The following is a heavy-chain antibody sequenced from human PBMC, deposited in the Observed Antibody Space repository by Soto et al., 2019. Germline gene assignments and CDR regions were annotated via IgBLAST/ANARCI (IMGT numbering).Heavy chain of an antibody. V-gene: IGHV1-18*01. J-gene: IGHJ6*04. CDR2: ISAYNCNP. CDR3: ASDSSGWEPYYHYGMDV. Sequence: ASVPVSSKGTGDAFTSYGASCVRQAPGPALDWMGWISAYNCNPNYAQKLHFRVTMTTDTSTSTAYMELRSLRSDETAVYYWASDSSGWEPYYHYGMDVGGEGGTVTVSS. D-gene: IGHD6-19*01. CDR1: GDAFTSYG.